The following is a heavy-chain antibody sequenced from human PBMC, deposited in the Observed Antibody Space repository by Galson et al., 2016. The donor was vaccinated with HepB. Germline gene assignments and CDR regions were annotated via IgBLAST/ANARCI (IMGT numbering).Heavy chain of an antibody. CDR3: ARSAGISAIGDPH. CDR1: GYTFTSYS. V-gene: IGHV1-18*01. Sequence: SVKVSCKASGYTFTSYSINWVRQAPGQGLEWMGWISAYNGDTHYAQKLQGRVTMTTDTSTSTAYMELRSLRSDDTAVYYCARSAGISAIGDPHWGQGTLVTVSS. J-gene: IGHJ4*02. D-gene: IGHD6-13*01. CDR2: ISAYNGDT.